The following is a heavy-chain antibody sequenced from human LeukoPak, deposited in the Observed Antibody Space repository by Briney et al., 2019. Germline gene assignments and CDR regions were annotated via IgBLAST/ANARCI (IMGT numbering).Heavy chain of an antibody. CDR2: IYSGGST. CDR3: ARELRGKLLWFGESGAFDI. J-gene: IGHJ3*02. Sequence: GGSLRLSCAASGFTVSSNYMSWVRQAPGKGLEWVSVIYSGGSTYYADSVKGRFTISRDNSKNTLYLQMNSLRAEDTAVYYCARELRGKLLWFGESGAFDIWGQGQWSSSLQ. CDR1: GFTVSSNY. V-gene: IGHV3-53*01. D-gene: IGHD3-10*01.